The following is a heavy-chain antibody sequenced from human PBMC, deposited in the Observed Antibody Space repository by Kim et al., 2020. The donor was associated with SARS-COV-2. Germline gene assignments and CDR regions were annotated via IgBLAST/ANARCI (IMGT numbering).Heavy chain of an antibody. CDR2: ISWDGGST. Sequence: GGSLRLSCAASGFTFDDYTMHWVRQAPGKGLEWVSLISWDGGSTYYADSVKGRFTISRDNSKNSLYLQMNSLRTEDTALYYCAKDMYYYDSSGYAPFDYWGQGTLVTVSS. CDR1: GFTFDDYT. V-gene: IGHV3-43*01. J-gene: IGHJ4*02. D-gene: IGHD3-22*01. CDR3: AKDMYYYDSSGYAPFDY.